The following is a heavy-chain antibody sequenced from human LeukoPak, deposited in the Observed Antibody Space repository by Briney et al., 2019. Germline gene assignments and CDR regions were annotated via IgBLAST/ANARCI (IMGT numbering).Heavy chain of an antibody. CDR3: AREFMVWGVIFFRSDSYYFDC. D-gene: IGHD3-10*01. CDR1: GGSISSSSYY. J-gene: IGHJ4*02. CDR2: IYYSGST. V-gene: IGHV4-39*07. Sequence: SETLSLTCTVSGGSISSSSYYWGWIRQPPGKGLEWIGSIYYSGSTYYNPSLKSRVTISVDTSKNQFSLKLSSVTAADTAVYYCAREFMVWGVIFFRSDSYYFDCWGQGTLVTVSS.